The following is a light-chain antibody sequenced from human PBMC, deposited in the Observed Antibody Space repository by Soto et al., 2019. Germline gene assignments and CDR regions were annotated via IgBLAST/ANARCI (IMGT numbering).Light chain of an antibody. Sequence: QSALTQPPSASGSPGQSVTISCTGSSSDVGGYNYVSWYQQHPGKAPKLMIYEVSKRPYGVPDRLSGSKSGNTEALTVSGSQADDEADYYCSSYGGSNTVVFGGGTKVTVL. J-gene: IGLJ2*01. CDR2: EVS. V-gene: IGLV2-8*01. CDR3: SSYGGSNTVV. CDR1: SSDVGGYNY.